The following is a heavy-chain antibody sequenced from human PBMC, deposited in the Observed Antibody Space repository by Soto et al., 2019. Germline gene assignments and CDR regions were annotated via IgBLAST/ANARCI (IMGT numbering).Heavy chain of an antibody. J-gene: IGHJ4*02. CDR3: ALLCSSTSCADFDY. Sequence: ASVKVSCKASGYTFTGYYMHWARQAPGQGLEWMGWINPNSGGTNYAQKFQGRVTMTRDTSISTAYMELSRLRSDDTAVYYCALLCSSTSCADFDYWGQGTLVTVSS. V-gene: IGHV1-2*02. D-gene: IGHD2-2*01. CDR1: GYTFTGYY. CDR2: INPNSGGT.